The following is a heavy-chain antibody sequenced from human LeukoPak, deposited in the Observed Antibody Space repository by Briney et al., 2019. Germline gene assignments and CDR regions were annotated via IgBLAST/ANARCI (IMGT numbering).Heavy chain of an antibody. CDR2: IKQDGSEK. V-gene: IGHV3-7*03. D-gene: IGHD6-6*01. CDR1: GFTFSSYW. CDR3: ARSSYSSSSWFRNWFDP. J-gene: IGHJ5*02. Sequence: GGSLRLSCAASGFTFSSYWMSWVRQAPGKGLEWVANIKQDGSEKYYVDSVKGRFTISRDNAKNSLYLQMNSLRAEDTAVYYCARSSYSSSSWFRNWFDPWGQGTLVTVSS.